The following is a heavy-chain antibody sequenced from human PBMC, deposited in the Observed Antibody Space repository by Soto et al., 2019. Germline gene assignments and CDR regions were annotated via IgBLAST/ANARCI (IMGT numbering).Heavy chain of an antibody. D-gene: IGHD3-22*01. Sequence: ASVKVSCKASGYTFTGYYMHWARQAPGQGLEWMGWINPNSGGTNYAQKFQGWVTMTRDTSISTAYMELSRLRSDDTAVYYCARAFYYYDSSGYYYGHAFDIWGQGTMVTVSS. CDR3: ARAFYYYDSSGYYYGHAFDI. CDR2: INPNSGGT. J-gene: IGHJ3*02. CDR1: GYTFTGYY. V-gene: IGHV1-2*04.